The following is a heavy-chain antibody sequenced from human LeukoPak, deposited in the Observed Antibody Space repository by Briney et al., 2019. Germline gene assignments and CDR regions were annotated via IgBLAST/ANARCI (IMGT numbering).Heavy chain of an antibody. CDR2: ISGSGGST. CDR1: GFTFSSYA. CDR3: AKPDRITMVRGVIIYPDY. J-gene: IGHJ4*02. V-gene: IGHV3-23*01. Sequence: PGGSLRLSCAASGFTFSSYAMSWVRQAPGKGLEWVSAISGSGGSTYYADSVKGRFTISRDNSKNTLYLQMNSLRAEDTAVYYCAKPDRITMVRGVIIYPDYWGRGTLVTVSS. D-gene: IGHD3-10*01.